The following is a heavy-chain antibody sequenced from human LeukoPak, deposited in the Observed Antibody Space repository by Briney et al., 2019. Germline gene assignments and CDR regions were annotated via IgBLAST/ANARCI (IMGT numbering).Heavy chain of an antibody. CDR2: ISSDSTT. D-gene: IGHD2-21*01. V-gene: IGHV3-23*01. CDR1: GFTFSTSA. J-gene: IGHJ4*02. CDR3: APGLVLYFAY. Sequence: GGSLRLSCVASGFTFSTSAMSWVRQAPGKGLEWVSAISSDSTTYYADSVKGRFTISRDNSKNTLYLQMNILRAGDSAVYYCAPGLVLYFAYWGQGTLVTVSS.